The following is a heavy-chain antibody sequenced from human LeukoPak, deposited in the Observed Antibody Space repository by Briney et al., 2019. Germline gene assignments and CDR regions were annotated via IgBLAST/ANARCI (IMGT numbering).Heavy chain of an antibody. CDR2: IWYDGKNDQ. Sequence: GGSLRLSCAVSGFTFSRYGMHWIRQAPGKGMEWVAFIWYDGKNDQEYAESVKGRFTISRDNCKNTLYLQMNSLRTEDTAMYYCAKDRCSSSTCREAFEIWGQGTLVTVSS. D-gene: IGHD2-2*01. J-gene: IGHJ3*02. CDR1: GFTFSRYG. V-gene: IGHV3-30*02. CDR3: AKDRCSSSTCREAFEI.